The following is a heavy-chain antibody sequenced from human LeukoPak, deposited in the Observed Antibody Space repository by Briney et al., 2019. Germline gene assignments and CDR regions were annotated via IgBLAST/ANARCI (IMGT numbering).Heavy chain of an antibody. J-gene: IGHJ4*02. D-gene: IGHD6-19*01. CDR3: AKSTIGTAVAGISFDY. CDR1: GFTFSSYA. Sequence: PGGSLRLSCAASGFTFSSYAMSWVRQAPGKGLEWVSAISGSGGSTYYADSVKGRFTISRDNSKNTLYLQMNSLRAEDTAVYYCAKSTIGTAVAGISFDYWGQGTLVTVSS. CDR2: ISGSGGST. V-gene: IGHV3-23*01.